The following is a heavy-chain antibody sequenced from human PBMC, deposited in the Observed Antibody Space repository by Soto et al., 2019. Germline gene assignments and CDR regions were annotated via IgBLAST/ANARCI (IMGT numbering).Heavy chain of an antibody. D-gene: IGHD2-21*01. V-gene: IGHV3-21*01. CDR2: ISSSSSYI. CDR1: GITFSSYS. J-gene: IGHJ4*02. CDR3: ARDNRNTYCGIDCYFSFDY. Sequence: EVQLVESGGGLVKPGGSLRLSCAASGITFSSYSMNWVRQAPGKGLEWVSSISSSSSYIYYADSVKGRFTISSDNAKNSLYLEMSSLRAEDTAVYYCARDNRNTYCGIDCYFSFDYWGQGTLVTVSS.